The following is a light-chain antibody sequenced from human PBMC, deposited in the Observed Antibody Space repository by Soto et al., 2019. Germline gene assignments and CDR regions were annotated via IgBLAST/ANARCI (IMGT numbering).Light chain of an antibody. CDR2: AAS. J-gene: IGKJ4*01. CDR3: QQANSFPLT. CDR1: XXIXSW. Sequence: DIQMTQSPSSVSASVGDRVTXTCRXXXXIXSWLAWYQQKPGKAPKLLIYAASSLQSGVPSRFSGSGSGTDFTLTISSLQPEDFATYYCQQANSFPLTFGGGTKVEIK. V-gene: IGKV1D-12*01.